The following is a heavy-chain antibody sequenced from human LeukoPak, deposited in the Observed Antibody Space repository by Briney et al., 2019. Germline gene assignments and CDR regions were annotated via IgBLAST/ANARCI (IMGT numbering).Heavy chain of an antibody. CDR2: IYHSGNT. CDR3: ARVRVTGYSNFAY. CDR1: GFDISYNY. D-gene: IGHD3-9*01. Sequence: GGSLRHFCVASGFDISYNYVGWVRQAPGKGLEGVSVIYHSGNTDYADSVKGRFTISRDNSKNTVYLQMSSLRAEDTAVYYCARVRVTGYSNFAYWGQGTLVTVSS. J-gene: IGHJ4*02. V-gene: IGHV3-53*01.